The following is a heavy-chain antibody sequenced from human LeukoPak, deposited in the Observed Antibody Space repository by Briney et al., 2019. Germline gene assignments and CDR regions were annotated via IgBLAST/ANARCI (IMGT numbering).Heavy chain of an antibody. Sequence: SETLSLTCTVSGGSITTSSYYWAWIRQPPGKGLEWIGSINYSGSTYYDPSLKSRVTMSVDTSKNQFSLKLSSVTAADTALYYCARLGQCTITSCPFYYYFFYMDVWGQGTTVTVSS. CDR3: ARLGQCTITSCPFYYYFFYMDV. J-gene: IGHJ6*03. CDR1: GGSITTSSYY. V-gene: IGHV4-39*01. CDR2: INYSGST. D-gene: IGHD2-2*01.